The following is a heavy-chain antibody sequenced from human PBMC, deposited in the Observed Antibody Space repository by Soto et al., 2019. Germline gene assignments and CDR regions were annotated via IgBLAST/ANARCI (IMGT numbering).Heavy chain of an antibody. CDR2: IYPGDSDT. CDR3: ARLMSRLSVAGTHYYYGMDV. Sequence: GESLKISWKGSGYSVTSYWIGWVRQMPGKGLEWMGIIYPGDSDTRYSPSFQGQVTISADKSISTAYLQWSSLKASDTAMYYCARLMSRLSVAGTHYYYGMDVWGQGTTVTVSS. D-gene: IGHD6-19*01. CDR1: GYSVTSYW. V-gene: IGHV5-51*01. J-gene: IGHJ6*02.